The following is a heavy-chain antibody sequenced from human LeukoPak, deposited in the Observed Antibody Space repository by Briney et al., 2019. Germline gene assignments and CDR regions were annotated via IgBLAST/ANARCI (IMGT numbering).Heavy chain of an antibody. CDR3: ARTGYSNNWYASAGY. D-gene: IGHD6-13*01. CDR1: AGSLSGYY. J-gene: IGHJ4*02. V-gene: IGHV4-34*01. CDR2: VNYSGGT. Sequence: SETLSLTCAVYAGSLSGYYWTWIRQPPGKGLEWIGEVNYSGGTNYNPSLQSRVIVSIDTSKNQFSLRLSAATAADTAVYYCARTGYSNNWYASAGYWGQGTLVTVSS.